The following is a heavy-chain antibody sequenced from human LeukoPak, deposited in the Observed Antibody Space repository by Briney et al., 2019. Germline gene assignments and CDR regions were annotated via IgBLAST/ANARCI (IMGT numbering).Heavy chain of an antibody. D-gene: IGHD3-10*01. J-gene: IGHJ4*02. CDR1: GFTFSVYW. V-gene: IGHV3-21*01. CDR2: ITSNGANM. CDR3: AREAYGSGNYPFDY. Sequence: KPGESLRLSCAASGFTFSVYWMSRARQAPGKGLEWVSSITSNGANMYYADSVKGRFTISRDNAKNSLYLQMNSLRAEDTAVYYCAREAYGSGNYPFDYWGQGTLVTVSS.